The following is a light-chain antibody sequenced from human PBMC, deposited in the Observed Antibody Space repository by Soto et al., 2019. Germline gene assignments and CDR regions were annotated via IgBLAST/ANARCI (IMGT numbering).Light chain of an antibody. CDR3: SAYTSSSTLDV. V-gene: IGLV2-14*01. CDR1: SSDVGGYNY. J-gene: IGLJ2*01. Sequence: QSALTQPASVSGSPGQSITISCTGTSSDVGGYNYVSWYQQHPGKAPQLMIYDVSNRPSGVSNRFSGSKSGNTASLTISGLQAEDEADYDCSAYTSSSTLDVFGGGTKLTVL. CDR2: DVS.